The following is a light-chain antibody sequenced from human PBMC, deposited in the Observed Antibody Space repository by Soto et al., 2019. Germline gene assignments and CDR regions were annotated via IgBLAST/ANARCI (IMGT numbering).Light chain of an antibody. J-gene: IGKJ5*01. Sequence: EIVLTQSPGTLSLSPGERATLSCRASQSVSRDYLAWYHQKPGQAPRLLIYGASSRATGIPDRFGGSGSGTGFTLTISRLEPEDFAVYYCQQYGGSITFGQGTRLEIK. CDR2: GAS. V-gene: IGKV3-20*01. CDR3: QQYGGSIT. CDR1: QSVSRDY.